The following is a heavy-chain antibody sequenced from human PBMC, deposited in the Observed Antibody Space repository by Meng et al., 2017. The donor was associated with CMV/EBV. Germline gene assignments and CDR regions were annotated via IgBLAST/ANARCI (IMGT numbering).Heavy chain of an antibody. Sequence: ASVKVSCKASGYTFTSYDINWVRQATGQGLEWMGWMNPNSGNTGYAQKFQGRVTMTRNTSISTAYMELSSLRSEDTAVYYCARSLVISQLYYYYYGMDVWGQGTTVTVSS. CDR2: MNPNSGNT. CDR1: GYTFTSYD. D-gene: IGHD2-21*01. V-gene: IGHV1-8*01. J-gene: IGHJ6*02. CDR3: ARSLVISQLYYYYYGMDV.